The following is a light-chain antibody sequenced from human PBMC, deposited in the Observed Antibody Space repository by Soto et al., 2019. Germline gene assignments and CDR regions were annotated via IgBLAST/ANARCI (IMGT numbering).Light chain of an antibody. CDR3: SSYTSSNPLYV. V-gene: IGLV2-14*01. Sequence: QSALTQPASVSGSPGQSITISCTGTSSDVGGYNYVSWYQQHPGKAPKLMIYDVSNRPSGVSNRFSGSKSGNTASLTISGLQGEDDADYYWSSYTSSNPLYVFGTGTKVTVL. CDR1: SSDVGGYNY. J-gene: IGLJ1*01. CDR2: DVS.